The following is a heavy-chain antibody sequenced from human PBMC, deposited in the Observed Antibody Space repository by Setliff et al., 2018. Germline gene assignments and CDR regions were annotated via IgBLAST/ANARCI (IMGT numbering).Heavy chain of an antibody. V-gene: IGHV4-61*09. J-gene: IGHJ2*01. Sequence: SETLSLTCTVSGDSINSRTNYWSWIRQPAGKGPEWIGHIYASWSTYYNPSLESRVTMSVDTSKSQFSLNLYSVTAADTAVYYCARTSTGRYFDLWGRGTLVTVSS. CDR2: IYASWST. CDR1: GDSINSRTNY. D-gene: IGHD2-2*01. CDR3: ARTSTGRYFDL.